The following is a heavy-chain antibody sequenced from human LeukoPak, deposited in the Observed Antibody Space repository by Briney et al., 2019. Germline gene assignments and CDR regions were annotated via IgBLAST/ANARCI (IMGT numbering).Heavy chain of an antibody. CDR1: GFTFSSYG. CDR3: AKKTIVGATVDAFDI. Sequence: GGSLRLSCAASGFTFSSYGMHWARQAPGKGLEWVAVIWYDGSNKYYADSVKGRFTISRDNSKNTLYLQMNSLRAEDTAVYYCAKKTIVGATVDAFDIWGQGTMVTVSS. J-gene: IGHJ3*02. V-gene: IGHV3-30*02. D-gene: IGHD1-26*01. CDR2: IWYDGSNK.